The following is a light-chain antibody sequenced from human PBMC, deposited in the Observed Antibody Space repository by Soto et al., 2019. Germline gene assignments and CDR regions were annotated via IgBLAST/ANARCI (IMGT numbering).Light chain of an antibody. Sequence: QSALTQPPSASGSPGQSVALSCTGTSSDIGGYNYVSWYQQYPGKAPKLILYEVSRRPSGVPDRFSGSKSGNTASLTISGLQADDEAHYYSSSYADNKMYVVFDGGTKLTVL. V-gene: IGLV2-8*01. CDR1: SSDIGGYNY. CDR3: SSYADNKMYVV. CDR2: EVS. J-gene: IGLJ2*01.